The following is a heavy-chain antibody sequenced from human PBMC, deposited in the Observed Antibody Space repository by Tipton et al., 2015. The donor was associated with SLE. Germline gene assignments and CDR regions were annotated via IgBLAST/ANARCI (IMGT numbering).Heavy chain of an antibody. CDR1: GFTFGSYS. CDR3: ARGSRPNDYGDYALDY. D-gene: IGHD4-17*01. V-gene: IGHV3-21*01. Sequence: GSLRLSCAASGFTFGSYSMNWVRQAPGKGLEWVSSISSSSSYIYYADSVKGRFTISRDNAKNSLYLQMNSLRAEDTAVYSCARGSRPNDYGDYALDYWGQGTLVTVSS. J-gene: IGHJ4*02. CDR2: ISSSSSYI.